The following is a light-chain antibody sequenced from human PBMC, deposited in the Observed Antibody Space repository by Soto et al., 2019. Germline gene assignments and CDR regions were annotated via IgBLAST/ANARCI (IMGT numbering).Light chain of an antibody. V-gene: IGKV1-9*01. CDR2: AAS. J-gene: IGKJ4*01. Sequence: DIQLTQSPSFLSASVGDRVTITCRASQDISDYLAWYQQRPGKAPKLLIYAASTLRSGVPSRFSGSGSGTEFTLTIISLQPEDFATYSCQQLNSYPLTFGGGTKVEIK. CDR1: QDISDY. CDR3: QQLNSYPLT.